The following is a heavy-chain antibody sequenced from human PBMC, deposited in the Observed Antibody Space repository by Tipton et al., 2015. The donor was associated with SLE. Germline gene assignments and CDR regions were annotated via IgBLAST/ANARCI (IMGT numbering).Heavy chain of an antibody. Sequence: TLSLTCTVSGGSISNYYWSWIRQSPGKGLEWIGYVDYIGSTNYNPSLKSRLTILVHRYKNQFSLKLSSVTAADTAVYFCARTPGSGWQYYFDYWGQGTLVTVSS. CDR1: GGSISNYY. CDR2: VDYIGST. V-gene: IGHV4-59*01. D-gene: IGHD6-19*01. CDR3: ARTPGSGWQYYFDY. J-gene: IGHJ4*02.